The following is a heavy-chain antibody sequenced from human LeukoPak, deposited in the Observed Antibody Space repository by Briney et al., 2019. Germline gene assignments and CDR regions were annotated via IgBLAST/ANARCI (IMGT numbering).Heavy chain of an antibody. CDR3: AVGALLPIVGATTLDY. D-gene: IGHD1-26*01. CDR1: GYTFTSYG. J-gene: IGHJ4*02. V-gene: IGHV1-18*01. Sequence: GASVKLSCKASGYTFTSYGISWVRQAPGQGLEWMGWISAYNGNTNYAQKLQGRVTMTTDTSTSTAYMELRSLRSDDTAVYYCAVGALLPIVGATTLDYWGQGTLVTVSS. CDR2: ISAYNGNT.